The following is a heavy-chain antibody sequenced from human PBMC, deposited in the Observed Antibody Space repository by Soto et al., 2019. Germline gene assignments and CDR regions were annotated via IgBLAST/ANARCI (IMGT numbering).Heavy chain of an antibody. CDR2: IYYSGST. V-gene: IGHV4-59*08. CDR1: GGSISSYY. J-gene: IGHJ6*03. D-gene: IGHD1-1*01. Sequence: PSETLSLTCTVSGGSISSYYWSWIRQPPGKGLEWIGYIYYSGSTNYNPSLKSRVTISVDTSKNQFSLKLSSVTAADTAVYYCARQNESDKSYYYYSRAVWAKGTTVTVS. CDR3: ARQNESDKSYYYYSRAV.